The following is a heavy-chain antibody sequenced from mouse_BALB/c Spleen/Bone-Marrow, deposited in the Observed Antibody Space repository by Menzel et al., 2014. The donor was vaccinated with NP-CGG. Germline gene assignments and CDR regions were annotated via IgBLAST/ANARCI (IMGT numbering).Heavy chain of an antibody. CDR1: GFNIKDTY. CDR3: AMITTGAWFAY. D-gene: IGHD2-4*01. J-gene: IGHJ3*01. V-gene: IGHV14-3*02. CDR2: IDPANGNT. Sequence: EVKLMESGAELVKPGASVKLSCTASGFNIKDTYMHWVKQRPEQGLEWIGRIDPANGNTKYDPKFQGKATITADTSSNTAYLQLSSLTSGDTAVYYCAMITTGAWFAYWGQGTLVTVSA.